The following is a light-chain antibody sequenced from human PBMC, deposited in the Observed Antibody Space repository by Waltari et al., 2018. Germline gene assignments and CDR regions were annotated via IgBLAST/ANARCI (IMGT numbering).Light chain of an antibody. V-gene: IGLV6-57*01. CDR3: QSSDSSTWV. Sequence: NFMLTQPHSVSGSPGKTVTSPCTCSIGSIASNYVQWCQQRPAPPPTTLIYENHQRPSGVPDRFSGSIDSSSNSASLTISQLKTEDEADYYCQSSDSSTWVFGGGTKLTVL. CDR2: ENH. J-gene: IGLJ3*02. CDR1: IGSIASNY.